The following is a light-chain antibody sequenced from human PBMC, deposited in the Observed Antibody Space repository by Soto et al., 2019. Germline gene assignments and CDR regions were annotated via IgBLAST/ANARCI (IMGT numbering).Light chain of an antibody. CDR3: KSYTSSRTLDV. V-gene: IGLV2-14*01. J-gene: IGLJ1*01. Sequence: QSALTQPASVSGSPGQSITISCTGTSSDVGGYNYVSWYQQHPGKAPKLMIYDVSNRPSGVSNRFSGSKSGNTASLTISGLQTEDEADYYCKSYTSSRTLDVFGTGTKLTVL. CDR1: SSDVGGYNY. CDR2: DVS.